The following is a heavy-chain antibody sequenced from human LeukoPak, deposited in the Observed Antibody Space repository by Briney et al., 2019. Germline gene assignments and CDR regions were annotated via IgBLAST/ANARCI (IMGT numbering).Heavy chain of an antibody. Sequence: ASVKVSCKASGYTFTSYYMHWVRRAPGQGLEWMGIINPSGGSTSYAQKFQGRVTMTRDTSTSTVYMELSSLRSEDTAVYYCAREQEAAADYDYWGQGTLVTVSS. CDR1: GYTFTSYY. J-gene: IGHJ4*02. CDR2: INPSGGST. V-gene: IGHV1-46*01. D-gene: IGHD6-13*01. CDR3: AREQEAAADYDY.